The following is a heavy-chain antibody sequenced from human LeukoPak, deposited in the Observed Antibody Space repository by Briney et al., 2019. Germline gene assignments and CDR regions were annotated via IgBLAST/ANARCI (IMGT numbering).Heavy chain of an antibody. D-gene: IGHD4-23*01. Sequence: SETLSLTCTVSGGSISSGGYYWSWIRQHPGKGLEWIGYIYYNGSTYYNPSLKSRVTISVDTSKNQFSLKLSSVTAADTAVYYCAREVVGGNVFDYWGQGTLVTVSS. J-gene: IGHJ4*02. V-gene: IGHV4-31*03. CDR3: AREVVGGNVFDY. CDR1: GGSISSGGYY. CDR2: IYYNGST.